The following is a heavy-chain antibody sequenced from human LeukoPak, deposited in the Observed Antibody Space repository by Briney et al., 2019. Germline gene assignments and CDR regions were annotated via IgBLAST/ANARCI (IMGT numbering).Heavy chain of an antibody. D-gene: IGHD2-15*01. Sequence: GGSLRLSCAASGFTFSSYAMSWVRQAPGKGLEWVSYISSSGSTIYYADSVKGRFTISRDNAKNSLYLQMNSLRAEDTAVYYCARDKWSYDYYYYYMDAWGKGPRSPSP. CDR1: GFTFSSYA. J-gene: IGHJ6*03. CDR2: ISSSGSTI. V-gene: IGHV3-48*04. CDR3: ARDKWSYDYYYYYMDA.